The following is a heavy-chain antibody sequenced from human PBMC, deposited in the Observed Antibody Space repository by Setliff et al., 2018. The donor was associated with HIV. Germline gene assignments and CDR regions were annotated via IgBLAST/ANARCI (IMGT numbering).Heavy chain of an antibody. CDR1: GGSFTNYF. D-gene: IGHD3-3*01. CDR3: AREKSITSAWYGGYYFDY. J-gene: IGHJ4*02. V-gene: IGHV4-34*01. CDR2: INHSGRT. Sequence: PSETLSLTCTVYGGSFTNYFWSWIRQSPGKGLEWIGEINHSGRTKYNPALKSRVLVSLDTSKNQCSLHLVSVTAADTAVYFCAREKSITSAWYGGYYFDYWGQGTTVTVSS.